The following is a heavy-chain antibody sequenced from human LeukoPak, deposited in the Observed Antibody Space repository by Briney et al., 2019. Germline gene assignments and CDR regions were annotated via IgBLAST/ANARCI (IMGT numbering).Heavy chain of an antibody. CDR2: IRSKAYGETT. D-gene: IGHD5-12*01. V-gene: IGHV3-49*04. CDR3: TRDDVDIVATVGVYYGMDV. Sequence: PGGSLRLSCTASGFTFGDYAMSWVRQAPGKGLEWVGFIRSKAYGETTEYAASVKGRFTISREDSKSIAYLQMNSLKTEDTALYYCTRDDVDIVATVGVYYGMDVWGKGTTVTVSS. J-gene: IGHJ6*04. CDR1: GFTFGDYA.